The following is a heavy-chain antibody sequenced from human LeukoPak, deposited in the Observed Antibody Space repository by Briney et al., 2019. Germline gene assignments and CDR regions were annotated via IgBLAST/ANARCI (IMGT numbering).Heavy chain of an antibody. CDR3: ARDPGYYYDTPDAFDI. CDR2: ISGSGAST. V-gene: IGHV3-23*01. Sequence: GGSLILSCLTSGFTFSTNAMSWVRQAPGKGLEWISGISGSGASTYYADSVTGRFTISRDNAKNSLYLQMNSLRDEDTAVYYCARDPGYYYDTPDAFDIWGQGTMVTVSS. D-gene: IGHD3-22*01. CDR1: GFTFSTNA. J-gene: IGHJ3*02.